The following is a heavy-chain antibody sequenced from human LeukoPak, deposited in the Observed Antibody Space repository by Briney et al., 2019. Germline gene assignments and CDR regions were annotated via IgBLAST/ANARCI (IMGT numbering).Heavy chain of an antibody. Sequence: GGSLRLSCAASGLAFSSHAMHWVRQAPGKGLEWVAVISHDGSDKHYTDSVKGRFTISRDNSRNTLYLQMNSLRAEDTAVYYCAREAGEQWLFIDYWGQGTLVTVSS. V-gene: IGHV3-30-3*01. CDR3: AREAGEQWLFIDY. D-gene: IGHD6-19*01. CDR1: GLAFSSHA. J-gene: IGHJ4*02. CDR2: ISHDGSDK.